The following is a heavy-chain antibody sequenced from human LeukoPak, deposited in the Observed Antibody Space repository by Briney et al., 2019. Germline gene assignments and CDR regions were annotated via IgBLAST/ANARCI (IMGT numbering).Heavy chain of an antibody. V-gene: IGHV4-34*01. D-gene: IGHD3-10*01. CDR1: GGSFSGYY. CDR3: ARTVGITMVRGVIWWFDP. Sequence: SETLSLTCAMYGGSFSGYYWSWIRQPPGKGLEWIGQINHSGSTNYNPSLKSRVTISVDTSKNQFSLKLSSVTAADTAVYYCARTVGITMVRGVIWWFDPWGQGTLVTVSS. CDR2: INHSGST. J-gene: IGHJ5*02.